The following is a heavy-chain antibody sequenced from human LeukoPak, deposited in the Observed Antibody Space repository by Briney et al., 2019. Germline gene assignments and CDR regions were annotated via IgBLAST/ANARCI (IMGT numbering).Heavy chain of an antibody. D-gene: IGHD2-2*01. J-gene: IGHJ4*01. V-gene: IGHV3-30*02. CDR1: GFTFTRYG. CDR2: IRYDGSNT. CDR3: AKEHIVVLPGIFDY. Sequence: GGSLRLSCAAYGFTFTRYGSHWVWQAPGKGLEWMSFIRYDGSNTYYADSVKGRFTISRDNSKNTLYLQMNSLRAEDTAVYYCAKEHIVVLPGIFDYWGHGTLVSGSS.